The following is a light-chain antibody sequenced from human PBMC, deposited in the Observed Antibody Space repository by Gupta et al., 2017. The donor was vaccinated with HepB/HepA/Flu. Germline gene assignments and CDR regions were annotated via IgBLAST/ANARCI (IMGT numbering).Light chain of an antibody. CDR2: KDS. V-gene: IGLV3-16*01. CDR1: ALPKKY. J-gene: IGLJ2*01. CDR3: LSADSSGTNVV. Sequence: SYELTQPPSVPVSPGQMARTPCSGEALPKKYAYWYQQKPGQFPVLVIYKDSERPSGIPERFSGSSSETIVTLTISGVQAEDEADYYCLSADSSGTNVVFGGGTKLTVL.